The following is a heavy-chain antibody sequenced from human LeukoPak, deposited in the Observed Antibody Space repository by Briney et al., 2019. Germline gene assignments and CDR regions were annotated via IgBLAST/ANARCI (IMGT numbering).Heavy chain of an antibody. V-gene: IGHV1-18*04. CDR1: GYTFTDYY. CDR3: ARVVGPAGIDY. CDR2: ISAYNGNT. Sequence: GATVKISCKASGYTFTDYYMHWVRQAPGQGLEWMGWISAYNGNTNYAQKLQGRVTMTTDTSTSTAYMELRSLRSDDTAVYYCARVVGPAGIDYWGQGTLVTVSS. D-gene: IGHD2-2*01. J-gene: IGHJ4*02.